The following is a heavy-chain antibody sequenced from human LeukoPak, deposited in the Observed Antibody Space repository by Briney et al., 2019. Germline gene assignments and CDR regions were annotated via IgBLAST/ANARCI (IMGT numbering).Heavy chain of an antibody. J-gene: IGHJ4*02. CDR3: AKGNIAVADY. CDR2: IRYDGTNQ. V-gene: IGHV3-30*02. D-gene: IGHD6-19*01. CDR1: GFTFDGYG. Sequence: GGSLRLSCAASGFTFDGYGMHWVRQAPGKGLEWVAFIRYDGTNQYYADSVKGRFTISRDNSKNTLYLQMNSLRAEDTAVYYCAKGNIAVADYWGLGTLVTVSS.